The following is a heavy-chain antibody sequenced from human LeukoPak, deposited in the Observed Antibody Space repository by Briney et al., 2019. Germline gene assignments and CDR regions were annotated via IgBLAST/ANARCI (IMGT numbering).Heavy chain of an antibody. CDR2: LYISGST. D-gene: IGHD3-9*01. CDR3: ARDPGTGYPIDY. V-gene: IGHV3-53*01. CDR1: GFTVSSNY. J-gene: IGHJ4*02. Sequence: PGGSLRLSCAGSGFTVSSNYMSWVRQAPGKGLEWISVLYISGSTYYADSVKGRFTISRDNSKNTLFLQMNSLGAEDTAVYYCARDPGTGYPIDYWGQGTLVTVSS.